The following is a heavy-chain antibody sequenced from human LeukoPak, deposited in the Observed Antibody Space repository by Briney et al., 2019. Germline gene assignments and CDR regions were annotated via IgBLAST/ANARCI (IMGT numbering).Heavy chain of an antibody. CDR2: INHRGTT. CDR1: GGSFSDYY. D-gene: IGHD2-21*02. Sequence: SETLSPTCAVYGGSFSDYYWGWVRQPPGKGLEWIAEINHRGTTNYNPSLRSRVTLSVDTSKNQFSLKLSSVTAADTAVYYCARSPHIVVVTAMRDAFDIWGQGTMVTVSS. J-gene: IGHJ3*02. CDR3: ARSPHIVVVTAMRDAFDI. V-gene: IGHV4-34*01.